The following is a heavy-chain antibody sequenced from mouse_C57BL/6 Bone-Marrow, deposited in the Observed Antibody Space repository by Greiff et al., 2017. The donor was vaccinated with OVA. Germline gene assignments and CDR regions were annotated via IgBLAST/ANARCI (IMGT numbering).Heavy chain of an antibody. D-gene: IGHD1-1*01. V-gene: IGHV1-61*01. CDR3: ARSTREYFDY. CDR2: IYPSDSET. J-gene: IGHJ2*01. Sequence: QVQLQQSGAELVRPGSSVKLSCKASGYTFTSYWMDWVKQRPGQGLEWIGNIYPSDSETHYNQKFKDKATLTVDKSSSTAYMQLSSLTSEDSAVYYCARSTREYFDYWGQGTTLTVSS. CDR1: GYTFTSYW.